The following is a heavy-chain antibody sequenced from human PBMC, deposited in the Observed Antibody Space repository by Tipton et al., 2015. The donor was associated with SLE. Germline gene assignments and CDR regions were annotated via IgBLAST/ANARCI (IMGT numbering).Heavy chain of an antibody. D-gene: IGHD1-20*01. CDR1: GFTFSSYG. CDR3: AREPPITGTPFDY. CDR2: IWYDGSNK. J-gene: IGHJ4*02. V-gene: IGHV3-33*08. Sequence: SLRLSCAASGFTFSSYGMHWVRQAPGKGLEWVAVIWYDGSNKYYADSVKGRFTISRDNSKNTLYLQMNSLRAEDTAVYYCAREPPITGTPFDYWGQGTLVTVSS.